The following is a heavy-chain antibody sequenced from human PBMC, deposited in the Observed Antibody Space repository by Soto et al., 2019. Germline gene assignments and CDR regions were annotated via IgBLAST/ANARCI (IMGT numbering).Heavy chain of an antibody. V-gene: IGHV4-34*01. CDR1: GGSFSGYD. Sequence: LSLTCAVYGGSFSGYDWSWIRQPPGKGLEWIGEINQSGSTNYNPSLKSRVTISVDTSKNQFSLKLSSVTAADTAVYYCARVPGPWGQGTLVTVSS. J-gene: IGHJ5*02. CDR3: ARVPGP. CDR2: INQSGST.